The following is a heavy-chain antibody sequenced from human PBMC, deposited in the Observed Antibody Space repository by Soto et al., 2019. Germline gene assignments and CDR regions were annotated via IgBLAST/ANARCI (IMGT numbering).Heavy chain of an antibody. CDR1: GGSISSYY. V-gene: IGHV4-59*01. CDR2: IYYSGST. D-gene: IGHD2-2*01. J-gene: IGHJ5*02. Sequence: QVQLQESGPGLVKPSETLSLTCTVSGGSISSYYWSWIRQPPGKGLEWIGYIYYSGSTNYNPSLKSRVTISVDMSKNQFSLKLSSVTAADTAVYYCARADIVVVPPQGWFDPWGQGTLVTVSS. CDR3: ARADIVVVPPQGWFDP.